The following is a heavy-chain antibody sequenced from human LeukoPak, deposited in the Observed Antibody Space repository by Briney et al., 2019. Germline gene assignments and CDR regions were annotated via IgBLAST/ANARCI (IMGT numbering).Heavy chain of an antibody. CDR3: ARDLGYSSGWSGVYFDY. J-gene: IGHJ4*02. V-gene: IGHV4-4*07. CDR2: IYTSVST. Sequence: SETLSLTCTVSGGSISSYYWSWIRQPAGKGLEWIGRIYTSVSTNYNPSLKSRVTMSVDTSRNQFSLKLSSVTAADTAVYYCARDLGYSSGWSGVYFDYWGQGTLVTVSS. D-gene: IGHD6-19*01. CDR1: GGSISSYY.